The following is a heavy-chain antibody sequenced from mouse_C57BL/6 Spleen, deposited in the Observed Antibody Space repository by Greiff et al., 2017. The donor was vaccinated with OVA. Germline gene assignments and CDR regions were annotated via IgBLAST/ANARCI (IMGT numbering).Heavy chain of an antibody. D-gene: IGHD2-3*01. CDR2: IWTCGGT. CDR1: GFSLTSYA. Sequence: VQLVESGPGLVAPSQSLSITCTVSGFSLTSYAIGWVVRPPGRGLEWLGVIWTCGGTNYNSALKSRLSISKDNSKSQVFLKMNSLQTDDTARYYCARAYDYLDYWGQGTTLTVSS. CDR3: ARAYDYLDY. J-gene: IGHJ2*01. V-gene: IGHV2-9-1*01.